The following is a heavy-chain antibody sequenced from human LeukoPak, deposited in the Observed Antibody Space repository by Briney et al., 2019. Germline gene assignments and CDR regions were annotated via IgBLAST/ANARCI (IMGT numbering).Heavy chain of an antibody. CDR2: IYYSGST. J-gene: IGHJ6*03. Sequence: PSETLSLTCTVSGGSISSSSYYWGWIRQPPGKGLEWIGSIYYSGSTYYNPSLKSRVTISVDTSKNQFSLKLSSVTAADTAVYYCAGMYDYRSRFPGDYYMDVWGKGTTVTVSS. V-gene: IGHV4-39*01. D-gene: IGHD3-10*01. CDR3: AGMYDYRSRFPGDYYMDV. CDR1: GGSISSSSYY.